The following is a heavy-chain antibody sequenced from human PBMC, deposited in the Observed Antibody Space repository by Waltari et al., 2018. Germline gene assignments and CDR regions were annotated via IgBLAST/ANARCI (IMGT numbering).Heavy chain of an antibody. V-gene: IGHV3-7*01. J-gene: IGHJ6*02. Sequence: QLVESGGGSVQPGGSLRLSFAASGFTFSTSWRSWIRQAPEKGLEWVAIINLDGSETYYVDSVKGRFTISRDNARNSLYLQMNSLRVEDTAMYYCTRDVWKSCDVWGQGTTVTIPS. D-gene: IGHD3-16*01. CDR1: GFTFSTSW. CDR3: TRDVWKSCDV. CDR2: INLDGSET.